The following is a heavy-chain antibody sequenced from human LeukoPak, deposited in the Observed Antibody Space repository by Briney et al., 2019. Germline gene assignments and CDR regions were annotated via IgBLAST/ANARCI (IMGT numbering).Heavy chain of an antibody. CDR1: GFTFSSYW. CDR2: ISSSSSYI. V-gene: IGHV3-21*01. D-gene: IGHD4-17*01. CDR3: ASSPGDYGDLPLRPPVPFFDY. J-gene: IGHJ4*02. Sequence: GGSLRLSCAASGFTFSSYWMSWVRQAPGKGLEWVSSISSSSSYIYYADSMKGRFTISRDNAKNSLYLQMNSLTAEDTALYYCASSPGDYGDLPLRPPVPFFDYWGQGTLVTVSS.